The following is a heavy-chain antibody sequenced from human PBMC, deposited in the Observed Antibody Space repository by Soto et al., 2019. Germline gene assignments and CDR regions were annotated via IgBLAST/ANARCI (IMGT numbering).Heavy chain of an antibody. J-gene: IGHJ4*02. CDR3: ARDAAYYYFDY. V-gene: IGHV1-69*04. D-gene: IGHD1-26*01. CDR1: GGTFSSYT. Sequence: SVKVSCKASGGTFSSYTISWVRQAPGQGLEWMGRIIPILGIANYAQKFQGRVTITADKSTSTAYMELSSLRSEDTAVYYCARDAAYYYFDYWGQGTLVTVSS. CDR2: IIPILGIA.